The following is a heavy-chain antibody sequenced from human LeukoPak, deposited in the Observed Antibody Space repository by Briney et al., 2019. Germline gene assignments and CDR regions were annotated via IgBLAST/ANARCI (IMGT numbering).Heavy chain of an antibody. CDR3: ATGTNGRHYDY. D-gene: IGHD1-14*01. J-gene: IGHJ4*02. CDR1: GLTFSTSG. Sequence: GGSLRLSCTASGLTFSTSGFNWVRQAPGKGLEWVASIGPTGSDRYHADSIKGRFTISRDNANNFLYLQMNSLRAEDTAVYYCATGTNGRHYDYWGQGTLLTVSS. CDR2: IGPTGSDR. V-gene: IGHV3-21*01.